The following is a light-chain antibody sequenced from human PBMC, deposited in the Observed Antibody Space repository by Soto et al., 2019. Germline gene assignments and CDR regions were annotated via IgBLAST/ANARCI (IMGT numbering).Light chain of an antibody. V-gene: IGKV3-15*01. CDR3: QRYNNWPLT. Sequence: EIVMTQSPAPPSVSPGERATLSCRASQGIGSTLAWYQQKPGQTPRLLIYGASTRATGVPARFSGSGSGTEFTLTINSLQSEDSAVYYCQRYNNWPLTFGGGTTVDIK. CDR2: GAS. J-gene: IGKJ4*01. CDR1: QGIGST.